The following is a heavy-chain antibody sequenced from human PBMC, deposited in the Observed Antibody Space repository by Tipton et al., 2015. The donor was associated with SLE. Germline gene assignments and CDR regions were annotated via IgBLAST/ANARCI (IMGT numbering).Heavy chain of an antibody. Sequence: SLRLSCAASGFSFSHYDMHWVRQAPGKGLEWVALISYDESNKYYADSVKGRFTISRDNSKKTLYLQMNSLRAEDTAVYYCASKFYFDSSGGLDYRGQGTLVTVSS. CDR1: GFSFSHYD. V-gene: IGHV3-30*04. D-gene: IGHD3-22*01. J-gene: IGHJ4*02. CDR2: ISYDESNK. CDR3: ASKFYFDSSGGLDY.